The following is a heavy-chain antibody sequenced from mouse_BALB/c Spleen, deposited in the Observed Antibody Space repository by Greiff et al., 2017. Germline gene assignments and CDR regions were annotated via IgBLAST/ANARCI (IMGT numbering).Heavy chain of an antibody. Sequence: DVKLVESGGGLVKPGGSLKLSCAASGFTFSSYAMSWVRQTPEKRLEWVASISSGGSTYYPDSVKGRFTISRDNARNILYLQMSSLRSEDTAMYYCARRKPYAMDYWGQGTSVTVSS. CDR1: GFTFSSYA. CDR2: ISSGGST. V-gene: IGHV5-6-5*01. J-gene: IGHJ4*01. CDR3: ARRKPYAMDY.